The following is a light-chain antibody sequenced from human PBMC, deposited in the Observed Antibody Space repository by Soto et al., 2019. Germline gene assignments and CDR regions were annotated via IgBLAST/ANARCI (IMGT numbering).Light chain of an antibody. CDR1: QSVSSSY. J-gene: IGKJ1*01. V-gene: IGKV3-20*01. CDR2: GAS. CDR3: QQYGSSPRT. Sequence: EIVLTQSPGTRSLSPGERATHSCRASQSVSSSYLAWYQQKPGQAPRLLIYGASSRATGIPDRFSGSGSGTDFTLTISRLAPEDFAVYYCQQYGSSPRTCGQGTKVEI.